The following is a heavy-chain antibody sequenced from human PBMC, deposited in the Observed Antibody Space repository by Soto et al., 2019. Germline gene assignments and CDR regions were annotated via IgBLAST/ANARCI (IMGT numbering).Heavy chain of an antibody. CDR3: VNLPVTTYYYYGMDV. J-gene: IGHJ6*02. CDR1: GFTFSSYA. Sequence: PGGSLRLSCSASGFTFSSYAMHWVRQAPGKGLEYVSAISSNGGSTYYADSVKGRFTISRDNSKNTLYLQMSSLRAEDTAVYYCVNLPVTTYYYYGMDVWGQGTTVIVSS. D-gene: IGHD4-4*01. CDR2: ISSNGGST. V-gene: IGHV3-64D*06.